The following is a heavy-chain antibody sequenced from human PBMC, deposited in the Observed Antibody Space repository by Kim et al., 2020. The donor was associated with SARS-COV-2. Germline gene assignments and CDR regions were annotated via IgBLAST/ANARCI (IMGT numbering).Heavy chain of an antibody. V-gene: IGHV3-49*04. Sequence: GGSLRLSCTASGFTFGDYAMSWVRQAPGKGLEWVGFIRSKAYGGTTEYAASVKGRFTISRDDSKSIAYLQMNSLKTEDTAVYYCTRVGDSSGYLQYYFDYWGQGTLVTVSS. J-gene: IGHJ4*02. CDR3: TRVGDSSGYLQYYFDY. CDR1: GFTFGDYA. CDR2: IRSKAYGGTT. D-gene: IGHD3-22*01.